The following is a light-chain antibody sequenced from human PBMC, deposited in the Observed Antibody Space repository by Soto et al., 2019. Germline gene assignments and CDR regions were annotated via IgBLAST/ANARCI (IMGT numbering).Light chain of an antibody. CDR2: EVR. CDR3: SSYSDSGTLWL. V-gene: IGLV2-14*01. Sequence: QSVLTQPASVSGSPGQSITISCTGSSHDIGGYKSGSWYQHHPGKAPTLLIYEVRSRPSGVSSRFSGSKSGNTASLTISGLQADDEADYYCSSYSDSGTLWLFGGGTKLTVL. CDR1: SHDIGGYKS. J-gene: IGLJ3*02.